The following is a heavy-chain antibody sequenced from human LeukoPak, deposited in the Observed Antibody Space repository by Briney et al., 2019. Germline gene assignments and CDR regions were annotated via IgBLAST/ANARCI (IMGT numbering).Heavy chain of an antibody. V-gene: IGHV1-18*04. Sequence: GASVKVSCKASGYTFTSYGISWVRQAPGQELEWMGWISAYNGNTNYAQKLQGRVTMTTDTSTSTAYMELRSLRSDDTAVYYCATCSGGSCYSGGFDYWGQGTLVTVSS. CDR1: GYTFTSYG. D-gene: IGHD2-15*01. J-gene: IGHJ4*02. CDR2: ISAYNGNT. CDR3: ATCSGGSCYSGGFDY.